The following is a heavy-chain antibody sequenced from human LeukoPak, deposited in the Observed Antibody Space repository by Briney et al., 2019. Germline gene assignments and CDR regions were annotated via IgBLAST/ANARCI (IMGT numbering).Heavy chain of an antibody. CDR1: DYSISNGYY. CDR3: VRVTLSGVSDY. CDR2: VYHSGNT. J-gene: IGHJ4*02. D-gene: IGHD3-22*01. Sequence: SETLSLTCAVSDYSISNGYYCGWIRPPPGKGLEWIGCVYHSGNTYHNPSLKSRVTISVDTSKNHFSLSLSSVTAADTAVFYCVRVTLSGVSDYWGQGALVTVSS. V-gene: IGHV4-38-2*01.